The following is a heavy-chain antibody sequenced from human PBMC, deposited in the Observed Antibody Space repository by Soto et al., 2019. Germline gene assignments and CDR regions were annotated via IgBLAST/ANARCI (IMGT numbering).Heavy chain of an antibody. J-gene: IGHJ6*02. D-gene: IGHD2-15*01. CDR1: GFTFSSYS. CDR3: ARARRGMVVVEADGYYRMYV. CDR2: ISSSSSYI. V-gene: IGHV3-21*01. Sequence: EVQLVESGGGLVKPGGSLRLSCAASGFTFSSYSMNWVRQAPGKGLEWVSSISSSSSYIYYADSVKDRFTISRDNAKNSQYLQMNSLRAEATAVYDCARARRGMVVVEADGYYRMYVWGQGTTVTVSS.